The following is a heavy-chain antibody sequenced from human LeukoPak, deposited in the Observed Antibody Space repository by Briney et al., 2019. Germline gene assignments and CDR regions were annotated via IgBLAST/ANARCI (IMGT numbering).Heavy chain of an antibody. CDR2: ISGSVGST. Sequence: GGSLRLSCAASGFTLSSYAMSWVREAPGKGVEWVSAISGSVGSTYYADSVKGRFTISRDNSKNTLYLQMNSLRAEDTAVYYCAKVSFDDFPTNDAFDIWGQGTMVTVSS. CDR1: GFTLSSYA. D-gene: IGHD3-16*02. CDR3: AKVSFDDFPTNDAFDI. V-gene: IGHV3-23*01. J-gene: IGHJ3*02.